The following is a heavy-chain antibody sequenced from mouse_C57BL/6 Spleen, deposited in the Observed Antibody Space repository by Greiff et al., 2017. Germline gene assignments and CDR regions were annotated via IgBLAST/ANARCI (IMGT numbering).Heavy chain of an antibody. CDR1: GYTFTSYW. V-gene: IGHV1-55*01. CDR3: ARGGDYYDSSPWFAY. Sequence: VQLQQPGAELVKPGASVKMSCKASGYTFTSYWITWVKQRPGQGLEWIGDIYPGSGSTTYNEKFKSKATLTVDTSSSTAYMLLSSLTSEDFAVYYCARGGDYYDSSPWFAYWGQGTLVTVSA. CDR2: IYPGSGST. D-gene: IGHD1-1*01. J-gene: IGHJ3*01.